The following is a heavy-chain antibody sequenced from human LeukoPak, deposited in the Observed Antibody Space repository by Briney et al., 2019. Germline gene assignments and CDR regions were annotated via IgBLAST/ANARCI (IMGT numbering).Heavy chain of an antibody. J-gene: IGHJ4*02. CDR3: ARGFRGWYAEGFDY. Sequence: GGSLRLSCAASGFSFSSYWMSWVRQAPGKGLEWVANIKQDGSEKYYVDSVKGRFTISRDNAKNSLYLQMNSLRAEDTAVYYCARGFRGWYAEGFDYWGQGTLVTVSS. V-gene: IGHV3-7*01. D-gene: IGHD6-19*01. CDR1: GFSFSSYW. CDR2: IKQDGSEK.